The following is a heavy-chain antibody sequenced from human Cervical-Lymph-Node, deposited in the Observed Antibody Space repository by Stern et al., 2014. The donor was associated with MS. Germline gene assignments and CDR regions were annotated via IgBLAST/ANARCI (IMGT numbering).Heavy chain of an antibody. CDR3: LSDYN. D-gene: IGHD5-24*01. Sequence: VQLVQSGSELKKPGASVKVSCTGHGYRFTSYGMNWVRQAPGQGLEWMGRINTNTGNPTYAQDFTGRFVFPLDTSVSTAYLEITSLKAEDTAVYYCLSDYNWGQGTLVTVSS. V-gene: IGHV7-4-1*02. CDR1: GYRFTSYG. CDR2: INTNTGNP. J-gene: IGHJ4*02.